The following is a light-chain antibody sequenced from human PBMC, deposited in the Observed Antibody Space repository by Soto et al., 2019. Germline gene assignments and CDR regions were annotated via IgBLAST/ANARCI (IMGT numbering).Light chain of an antibody. CDR3: QQRSNWPF. Sequence: EIVLTQSPATLSLSPGERATLSCRASQSVSSYLAWYQQKPGQAPRLLIYDASNRATGIPARFSGSGSGTDFTLSISGLEPEDVAVYYCQQRSNWPFFGGGTKVEIK. CDR1: QSVSSY. V-gene: IGKV3-11*01. CDR2: DAS. J-gene: IGKJ4*01.